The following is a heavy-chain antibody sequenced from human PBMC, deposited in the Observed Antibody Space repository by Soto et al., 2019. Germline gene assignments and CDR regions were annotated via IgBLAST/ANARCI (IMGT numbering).Heavy chain of an antibody. V-gene: IGHV1-18*01. J-gene: IGHJ6*02. D-gene: IGHD2-8*01. Sequence: QGQLVQSGPEVKKPGASVKVSCKASGYTFSRYGISWVRQAPGQGLEWMGWNSGYNGDTKYAQKVQGRVTMTIDTSTYTAYMELRSLTSDDAAIYYCAKNGQPPYYYYGMDVWGQGTTVTVSS. CDR3: AKNGQPPYYYYGMDV. CDR2: NSGYNGDT. CDR1: GYTFSRYG.